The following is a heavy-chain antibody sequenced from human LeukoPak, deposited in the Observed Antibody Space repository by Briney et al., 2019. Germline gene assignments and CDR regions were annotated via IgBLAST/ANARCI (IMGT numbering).Heavy chain of an antibody. Sequence: ASVKVSCKVSGYTLTELSMHWVRQAPGKGLEWMGGFDPEDGETIYAQKFQGRVTMTEDTSTDTAYMELSSLRSGDTAVYYCATSAGDILFDWYFDLRGRGTLVTVSS. J-gene: IGHJ2*01. D-gene: IGHD7-27*01. CDR3: ATSAGDILFDWYFDL. CDR1: GYTLTELS. CDR2: FDPEDGET. V-gene: IGHV1-24*01.